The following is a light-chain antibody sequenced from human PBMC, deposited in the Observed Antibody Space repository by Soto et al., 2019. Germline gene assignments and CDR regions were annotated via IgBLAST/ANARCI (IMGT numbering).Light chain of an antibody. Sequence: QSALTQPASVSGSPGQSITISCTGTYSDVGGSNYVSWYQQHPGTAPKLLIYDITNRPSGVSNRFSGSRSGNTASLTISGLQAEDEADYYCSAYTSVSTIVFGGGTKVTVL. CDR2: DIT. CDR3: SAYTSVSTIV. V-gene: IGLV2-14*03. CDR1: YSDVGGSNY. J-gene: IGLJ2*01.